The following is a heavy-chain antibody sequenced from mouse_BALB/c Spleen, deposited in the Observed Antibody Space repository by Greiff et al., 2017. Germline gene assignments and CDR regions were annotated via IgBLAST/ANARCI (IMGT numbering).Heavy chain of an antibody. J-gene: IGHJ4*01. D-gene: IGHD2-1*01. CDR2: ISSGGSYT. CDR1: GFTFSSYA. Sequence: EVKLVESGGGLVKPGGSLKLSCAASGFTFSSYAMSWVRQTPEKRLEWVATISSGGSYTYYPDSVKGRFTISRDNAKNTLYLQMSSLRSEDTAMYYCARHYGNPYYYAMDYWGQGTSVTVSS. V-gene: IGHV5-9-3*01. CDR3: ARHYGNPYYYAMDY.